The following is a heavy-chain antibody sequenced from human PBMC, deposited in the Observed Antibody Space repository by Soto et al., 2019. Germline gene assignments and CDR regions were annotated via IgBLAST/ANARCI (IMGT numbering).Heavy chain of an antibody. CDR1: GGSISSSSYY. Sequence: SVTLSLTCTFSGGSISSSSYYWSWIRQPPGKGLEWIGYIYYSGSTNYNPSLKSRVTISLDTSKNHFSLKLTSVTAADTAVYYCARRDCIATNCYTYSWFDLWGQGIVVTGSS. V-gene: IGHV4-61*05. CDR3: ARRDCIATNCYTYSWFDL. J-gene: IGHJ5*02. CDR2: IYYSGST. D-gene: IGHD2-2*01.